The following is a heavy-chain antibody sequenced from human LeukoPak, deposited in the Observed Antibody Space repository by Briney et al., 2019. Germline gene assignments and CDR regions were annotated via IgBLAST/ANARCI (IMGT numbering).Heavy chain of an antibody. J-gene: IGHJ4*02. CDR2: IYYSGAT. CDR3: ARAGNSGYWFDY. D-gene: IGHD3-22*01. Sequence: SETLSLTCSVSGVSIGSEAYYWSWIRQHPGKGLEWIGYIYYSGATYYNPSLQSRLPISVDTSKNQFSLRLNSVTAADTAVYYCARAGNSGYWFDYWGQGSVVTVSS. CDR1: GVSIGSEAYY. V-gene: IGHV4-31*03.